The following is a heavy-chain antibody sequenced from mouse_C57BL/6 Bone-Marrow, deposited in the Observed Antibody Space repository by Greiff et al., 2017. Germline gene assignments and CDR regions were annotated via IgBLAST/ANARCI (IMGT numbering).Heavy chain of an antibody. Sequence: EVQRVESGPGLVKPSQTVFLTCTVTGISITTGNYRWSWIRQFPGTKLEWIGYIYYSGTITYNPSLTRRTTITRDTPKNQFSLEMNSLTAEDTATYYCARDPEGYAMDYWGQGTSVTVSS. V-gene: IGHV3-5*01. J-gene: IGHJ4*01. CDR2: IYYSGTI. CDR3: ARDPEGYAMDY. CDR1: GISITTGNYR.